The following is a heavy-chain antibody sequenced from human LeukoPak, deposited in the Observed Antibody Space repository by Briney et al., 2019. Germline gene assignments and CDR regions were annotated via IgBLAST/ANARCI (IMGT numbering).Heavy chain of an antibody. CDR3: ARDEGGNLTFDY. J-gene: IGHJ4*02. CDR1: GGSISSGGYY. V-gene: IGHV4-31*03. CDR2: IYYSGST. Sequence: PSQTLSLTCTVSGGSISSGGYYWSWIRQHPGKGLEWIGYIYYSGSTYYNPSLKSRVTISVDTSKNQFSLKLSSVTAADTAVYYCARDEGGNLTFDYWGQGTLVTVSS. D-gene: IGHD4-23*01.